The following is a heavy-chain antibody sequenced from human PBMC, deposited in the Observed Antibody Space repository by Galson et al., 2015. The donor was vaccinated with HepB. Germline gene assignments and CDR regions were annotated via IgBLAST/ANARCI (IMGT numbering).Heavy chain of an antibody. D-gene: IGHD6-13*01. CDR2: IRYDGSNK. CDR1: GFTFSSYG. Sequence: SLRLSCAASGFTFSSYGMHWVRQAPGKGLEWVAFIRYDGSNKYYADSVKGRFTISRDNSKNTLYLQMNSLRAEDTAVYYCAKEKIAAAGFRVFDPWGQGTLVTVSS. CDR3: AKEKIAAAGFRVFDP. V-gene: IGHV3-30*02. J-gene: IGHJ5*02.